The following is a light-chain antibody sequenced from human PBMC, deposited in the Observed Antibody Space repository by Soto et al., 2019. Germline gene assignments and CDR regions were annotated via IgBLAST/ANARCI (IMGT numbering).Light chain of an antibody. J-gene: IGKJ3*01. V-gene: IGKV1-27*01. CDR1: QGISNS. Sequence: DIQMTQSPSSLSASVGDRVTITCRASQGISNSLAWYQQKPGKVPELLIYAASTLQSGVPSRFSGSGFGTDFRLTISSLQSEDVATYYCQEYHSPPFTFGPGTKVDIK. CDR2: AAS. CDR3: QEYHSPPFT.